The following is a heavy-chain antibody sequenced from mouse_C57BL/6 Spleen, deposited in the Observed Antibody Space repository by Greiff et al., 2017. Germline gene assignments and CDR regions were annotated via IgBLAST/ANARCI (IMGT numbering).Heavy chain of an antibody. J-gene: IGHJ2*01. V-gene: IGHV5-4*03. CDR3: ARVYYCSSYDYFDY. D-gene: IGHD1-1*01. Sequence: EVKLVESGGGLVKPGGSLKLSCAASGFTFSGYAMSWVRQTPEQRLEWVATISDGGSYTYYPDNVKGRFTISRDNAKNNLYLQMSHLKSEDTAMXYCARVYYCSSYDYFDYWGQGTTLTVSS. CDR1: GFTFSGYA. CDR2: ISDGGSYT.